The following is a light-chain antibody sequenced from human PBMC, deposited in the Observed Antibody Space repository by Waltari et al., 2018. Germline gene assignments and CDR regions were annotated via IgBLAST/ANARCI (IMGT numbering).Light chain of an antibody. Sequence: EIVLTQSPATLSLSPGERATLSCRASQSVSSYLAWYQQKPGQAPRLLIYDASNRATGIPARFSGRGSGTDFTLTIRSLEPEDFALYYCQQRSKWPITFGQGTRLEIK. CDR3: QQRSKWPIT. CDR1: QSVSSY. CDR2: DAS. V-gene: IGKV3-11*01. J-gene: IGKJ5*01.